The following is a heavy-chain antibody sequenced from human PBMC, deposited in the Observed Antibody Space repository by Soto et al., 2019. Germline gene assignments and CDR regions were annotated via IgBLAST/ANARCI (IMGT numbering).Heavy chain of an antibody. Sequence: QITLKESGPTLVKPTQTLTLTCTFSGFSLSTSGVGVGWIRQPPGKALEWLALIYWDDDKRYSPSLKSKLTTYKDSTKTQVVLTMTNMDTVDTATDCCAHSGGGLIWEWLHSVGWFDPWGQGTLVTVSS. CDR1: GFSLSTSGVG. J-gene: IGHJ5*02. CDR2: IYWDDDK. V-gene: IGHV2-5*02. CDR3: AHSGGGLIWEWLHSVGWFDP. D-gene: IGHD5-12*01.